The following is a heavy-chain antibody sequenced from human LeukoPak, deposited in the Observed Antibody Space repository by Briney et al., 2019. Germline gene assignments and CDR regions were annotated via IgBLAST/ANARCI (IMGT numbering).Heavy chain of an antibody. J-gene: IGHJ4*02. D-gene: IGHD3-22*01. Sequence: SVKVSFKASGGTFSSYAISWVRQAPGQGLEWMGGIIPIFGTANYAQKFQGRVTITADESTSTAYMELSSLRSEDTAVYYCARLGYYDSSGYTDYWGQGTLVTVSS. V-gene: IGHV1-69*13. CDR3: ARLGYYDSSGYTDY. CDR2: IIPIFGTA. CDR1: GGTFSSYA.